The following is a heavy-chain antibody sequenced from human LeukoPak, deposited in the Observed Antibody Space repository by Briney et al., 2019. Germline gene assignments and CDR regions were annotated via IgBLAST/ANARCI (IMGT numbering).Heavy chain of an antibody. CDR2: ISAYNGNT. D-gene: IGHD2-2*01. Sequence: ASVKVSCKASGYTFTSYGISWVRQAPGQGLEWMGWISAYNGNTNYAQKLQGRVTMTTDTSTSTAYMELRSLRSDDTAVYYCARGICSSTSCYLHWFDPWGQGTLVIVSS. CDR3: ARGICSSTSCYLHWFDP. J-gene: IGHJ5*02. CDR1: GYTFTSYG. V-gene: IGHV1-18*01.